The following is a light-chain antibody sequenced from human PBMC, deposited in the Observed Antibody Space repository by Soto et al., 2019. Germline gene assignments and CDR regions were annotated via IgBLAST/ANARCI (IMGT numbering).Light chain of an antibody. J-gene: IGKJ1*01. CDR2: GAS. CDR1: QSISNN. V-gene: IGKV3-15*01. Sequence: EIEMTQSPATLSVSPGERATLSCRASQSISNNLAWYHQRPGQAPRLLIYGASTRATGIPARFSGSGSGTEFTLTISSLQSEDFAVYYCQQYNNWWTFGQGTRVEIK. CDR3: QQYNNWWT.